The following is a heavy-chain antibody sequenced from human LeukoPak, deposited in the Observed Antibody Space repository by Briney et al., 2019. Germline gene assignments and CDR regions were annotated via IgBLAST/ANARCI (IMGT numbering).Heavy chain of an antibody. V-gene: IGHV3-23*01. CDR3: ARRGWLVNFDY. J-gene: IGHJ4*02. Sequence: GGSLRLSCAASGFTFSNNAMSWVRQAPGKGLEWVSSISSSGDNTHYAGSVKGRFTISRDNSKDTLYLQMNTLRAEDTAIYYCARRGWLVNFDYWGQGTLVTVSS. D-gene: IGHD6-19*01. CDR2: ISSSGDNT. CDR1: GFTFSNNA.